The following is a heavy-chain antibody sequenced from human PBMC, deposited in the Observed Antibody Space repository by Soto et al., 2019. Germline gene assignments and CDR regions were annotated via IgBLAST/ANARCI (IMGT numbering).Heavy chain of an antibody. D-gene: IGHD4-17*01. J-gene: IGHJ3*02. CDR1: RFSFSNYA. CDR2: ITGSGGGT. Sequence: XXSLRLYCAGSRFSFSNYAVPWALQAPGEGLEWVSSITGSGGGTTYADSVKGRFTISRDNSKNILYLQMDSLSADDTAVYYCSTDPNGDYIGAFDNWGQGTMVTVS. V-gene: IGHV3-23*01. CDR3: STDPNGDYIGAFDN.